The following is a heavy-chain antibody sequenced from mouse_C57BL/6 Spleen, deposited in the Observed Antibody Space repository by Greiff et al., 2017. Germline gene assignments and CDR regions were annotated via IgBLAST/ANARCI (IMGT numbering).Heavy chain of an antibody. CDR2: ISYDGSN. V-gene: IGHV3-6*01. CDR3: ARDYGSSYRFAY. D-gene: IGHD1-1*01. CDR1: GYSITSGYY. J-gene: IGHJ3*01. Sequence: EVKLMESGPGLVKPSQSLSLTCSVTGYSITSGYYWNWIRQFPGNKLEWMGYISYDGSNNYNPSLKNRISITRDTSKNQFFLKLNSVTTEDTATYYCARDYGSSYRFAYWGQGTLVTVSA.